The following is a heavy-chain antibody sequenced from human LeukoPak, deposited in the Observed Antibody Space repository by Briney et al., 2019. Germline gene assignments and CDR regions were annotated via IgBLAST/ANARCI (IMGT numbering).Heavy chain of an antibody. CDR2: TGSTGVST. V-gene: IGHV3-23*01. CDR3: AKDPGVVPAHYFDY. CDR1: RFTLSNYW. Sequence: GGSLRLSCAASRFTLSNYWMSWVRQAPGKGLEWVSGTGSTGVSTFYADSVKGRFTVSRDNSKNTLSLQMNSLRAEDTAVYYCAKDPGVVPAHYFDYWGQGTLVTVSS. D-gene: IGHD2-2*01. J-gene: IGHJ4*02.